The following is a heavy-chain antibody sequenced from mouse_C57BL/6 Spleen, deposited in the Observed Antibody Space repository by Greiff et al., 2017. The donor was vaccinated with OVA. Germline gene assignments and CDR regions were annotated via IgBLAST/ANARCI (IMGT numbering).Heavy chain of an antibody. D-gene: IGHD2-4*01. V-gene: IGHV1-72*01. J-gene: IGHJ4*01. Sequence: VQLQQPGAELVKPGASVKLSCKASGYTFTSYWMHWVKQRPGRGLEWIGMIDTNSGGTKYNEKFKSQATLTVDKPSSTAYMQLSSLTSEDSAVYYCARCDYGRAMDYWGQGTSVTVSS. CDR3: ARCDYGRAMDY. CDR2: IDTNSGGT. CDR1: GYTFTSYW.